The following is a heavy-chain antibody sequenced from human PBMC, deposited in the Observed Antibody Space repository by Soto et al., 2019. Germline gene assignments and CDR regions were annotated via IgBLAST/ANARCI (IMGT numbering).Heavy chain of an antibody. D-gene: IGHD3-3*01. CDR1: GGSISSYY. J-gene: IGHJ4*02. Sequence: SETLSLTCTVSGGSISSYYWSWIRQPPGKGLEWIGYIYNGGSTYYRPSLESRMHMSLDATRNHYSLRLTSVTAADTAVYFCARAPVGLDTISYFDYWGQGKLVTVSS. CDR3: ARAPVGLDTISYFDY. V-gene: IGHV4-59*04. CDR2: IYNGGST.